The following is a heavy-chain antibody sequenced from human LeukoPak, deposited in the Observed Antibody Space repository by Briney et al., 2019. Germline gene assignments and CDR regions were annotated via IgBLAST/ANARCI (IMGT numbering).Heavy chain of an antibody. CDR1: GFTFSSYW. CDR3: ARGGVDSSGYYYEFEEAVGGDNYYYGMDV. D-gene: IGHD3-22*01. CDR2: ISYDGSNK. V-gene: IGHV3-30-3*01. Sequence: HPGGSLRLSCAASGFTFSSYWMHWVRQAPGKGLEWVAVISYDGSNKYYADSVKGRFTISRDNSKNTVYLQMNSLRPEDTAVYYCARGGVDSSGYYYEFEEAVGGDNYYYGMDVWGQGTTVTVSS. J-gene: IGHJ6*02.